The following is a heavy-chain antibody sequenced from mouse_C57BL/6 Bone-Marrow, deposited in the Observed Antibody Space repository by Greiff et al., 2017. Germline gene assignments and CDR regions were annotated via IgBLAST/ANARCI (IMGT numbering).Heavy chain of an antibody. CDR2: ISDGGSYT. CDR1: GFTFSSYA. V-gene: IGHV5-4*03. CDR3: ARGWDKDDY. Sequence: EVKLVESGGGLVKPGGSLTLSCAASGFTFSSYAMSWVRQTPEKRLEWVATISDGGSYTYYPDNVKGRFTISRDNAKNNLYLQMSHLKSEDTAMYYCARGWDKDDYWGQGTTLTVSS. D-gene: IGHD4-1*01. J-gene: IGHJ2*01.